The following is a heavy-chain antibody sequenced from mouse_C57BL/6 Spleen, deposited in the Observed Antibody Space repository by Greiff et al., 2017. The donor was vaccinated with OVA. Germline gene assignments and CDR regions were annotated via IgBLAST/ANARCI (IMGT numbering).Heavy chain of an antibody. CDR2: INPSDGGT. Sequence: VQLQQPGTELVKPGASVKLSCKASGYTFTSYWMHWVKQRPGQGLEWIGNINPSDGGTNYNETFKSKATLTVDKSSSTAYMQLSSLTAEDSAVYYCARGNDGYYVLFAYWGQGTLVTVSA. CDR1: GYTFTSYW. J-gene: IGHJ3*01. CDR3: ARGNDGYYVLFAY. V-gene: IGHV1-53*01. D-gene: IGHD2-3*01.